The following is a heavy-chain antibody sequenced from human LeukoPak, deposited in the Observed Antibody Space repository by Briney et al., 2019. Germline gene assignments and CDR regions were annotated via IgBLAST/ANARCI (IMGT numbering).Heavy chain of an antibody. J-gene: IGHJ3*02. CDR2: IIPIFGTA. CDR3: ASGVAAAENDAFDI. V-gene: IGHV1-69*13. D-gene: IGHD6-13*01. Sequence: SVKVSCKASGGTFSSYAISWVRQAPGQGLEWMGGIIPIFGTANYAQKFQGRVTITADESTSTAYMELSSLRSEDTAVYYCASGVAAAENDAFDIWGQGTMVTVSP. CDR1: GGTFSSYA.